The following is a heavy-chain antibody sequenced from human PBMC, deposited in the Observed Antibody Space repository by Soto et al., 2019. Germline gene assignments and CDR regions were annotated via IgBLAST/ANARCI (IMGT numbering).Heavy chain of an antibody. CDR3: ARAMTTVTTIDY. Sequence: QLQLQESGSGLVKPSQTLSLTCAVSGGSISSGGYSWSWIRQPPGKGLEWIGYIYHSGSTYYNPSPXSXXTISVDRSKNQFSLKLSSVTAADTAVYYCARAMTTVTTIDYWGQGTLVTVSS. CDR1: GGSISSGGYS. CDR2: IYHSGST. V-gene: IGHV4-30-2*01. J-gene: IGHJ4*02. D-gene: IGHD4-17*01.